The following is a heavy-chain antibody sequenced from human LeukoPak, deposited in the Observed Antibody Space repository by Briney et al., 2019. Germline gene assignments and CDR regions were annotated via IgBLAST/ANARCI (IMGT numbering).Heavy chain of an antibody. J-gene: IGHJ5*02. CDR3: ARVAPTYDFWSGYVVDP. D-gene: IGHD3-3*01. CDR1: GGSISSANYY. Sequence: SETLSLTCTVSGGSISSANYYWNWIRQHPGKGLEWIGYIYYSGSTYYNPSLKSRVTISVDTSKNQFSLKLSSVTAADTAVYYCARVAPTYDFWSGYVVDPWGQGTLVTVSS. CDR2: IYYSGST. V-gene: IGHV4-31*03.